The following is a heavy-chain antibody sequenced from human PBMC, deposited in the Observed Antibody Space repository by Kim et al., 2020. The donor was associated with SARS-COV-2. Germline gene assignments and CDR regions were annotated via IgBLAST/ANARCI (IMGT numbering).Heavy chain of an antibody. D-gene: IGHD6-13*01. V-gene: IGHV4-31*02. J-gene: IGHJ4*02. Sequence: PSLKSRITLSVDTSKNQFSLNLNSVTAADTAVYYCARVPPSSSWSYFFDCWGQGTLVTVSS. CDR3: ARVPPSSSWSYFFDC.